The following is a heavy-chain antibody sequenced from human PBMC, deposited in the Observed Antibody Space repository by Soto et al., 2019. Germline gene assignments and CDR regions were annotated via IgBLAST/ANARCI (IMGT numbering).Heavy chain of an antibody. Sequence: PSETLSLTCTVSGGSIISGGYYWSWIRQHPGKGLEWIGYIYYSGSTYYNPSLKSRVTISVDTSKNQFSLKLSSVTAADTAVYYCARDSSIPGLFGSGSYYYYYGMDVWGQGTTVTVSS. CDR3: ARDSSIPGLFGSGSYYYYYGMDV. CDR2: IYYSGST. J-gene: IGHJ6*02. V-gene: IGHV4-31*03. D-gene: IGHD3-10*01. CDR1: GGSIISGGYY.